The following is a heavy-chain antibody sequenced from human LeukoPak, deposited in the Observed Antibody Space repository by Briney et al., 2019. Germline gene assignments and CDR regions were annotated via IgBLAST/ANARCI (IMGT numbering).Heavy chain of an antibody. J-gene: IGHJ4*02. D-gene: IGHD5-18*01. CDR1: GYTFTGYY. CDR2: INPNSGGT. V-gene: IGHV1-2*02. CDR3: ASHSYGYRGLDY. Sequence: ASVKVSCKASGYTFTGYYMHWVRQAPGQGLEWMGWINPNSGGTNYAQKFQGRVTMTRDTSISTAYMELSSLRSDDTAVYYCASHSYGYRGLDYWGQGTLVTVSS.